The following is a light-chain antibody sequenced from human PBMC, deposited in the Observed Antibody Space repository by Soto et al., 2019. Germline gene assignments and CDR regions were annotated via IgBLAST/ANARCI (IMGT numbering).Light chain of an antibody. V-gene: IGKV3-20*01. CDR2: GAS. Sequence: DIVLTQSPGTLSLSPGERATLSCRASQSVTSTYLGWYQQKPGQAPSLLIYGASIRPTGIPDRFSGSGSGTDFTLTISRLEPEDFAVYYCQQYVSPPITFGQGTRLEIK. CDR3: QQYVSPPIT. J-gene: IGKJ5*01. CDR1: QSVTSTY.